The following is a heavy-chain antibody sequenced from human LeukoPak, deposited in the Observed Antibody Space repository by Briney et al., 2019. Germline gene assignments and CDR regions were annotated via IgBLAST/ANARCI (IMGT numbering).Heavy chain of an antibody. D-gene: IGHD3-9*01. V-gene: IGHV3-23*01. CDR3: ARDLDWGAFDA. CDR1: GFTFSSYA. CDR2: ISGSGGST. J-gene: IGHJ5*02. Sequence: GGSLRLSCAASGFTFSSYAMSWVRQAPGKGPEWVSAISGSGGSTYYADSVKGRFTISRDNSKNTLYLQMNSLRAEDTALYYCARDLDWGAFDAWGQGTLVTVSS.